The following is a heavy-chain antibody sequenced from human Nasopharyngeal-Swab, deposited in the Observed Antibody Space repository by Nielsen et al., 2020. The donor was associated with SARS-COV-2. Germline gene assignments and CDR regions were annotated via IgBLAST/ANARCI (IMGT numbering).Heavy chain of an antibody. J-gene: IGHJ4*02. D-gene: IGHD5-12*01. CDR1: GFTVSSNY. Sequence: GESLKISCAASGFTVSSNYMSWVRQDPGKGLEWVSVFYSGGSTYYADSVKDRFTIFRDDSKNTLYLQMNSLRPEDTAVYYCARDPGGWSVATKGYWGQGTLVTVSS. CDR2: FYSGGST. V-gene: IGHV3-66*01. CDR3: ARDPGGWSVATKGY.